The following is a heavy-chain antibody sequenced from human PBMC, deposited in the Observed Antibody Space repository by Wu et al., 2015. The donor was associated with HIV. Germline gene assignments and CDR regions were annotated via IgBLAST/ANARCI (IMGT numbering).Heavy chain of an antibody. CDR3: ARANQLGYDYGHWNFDL. CDR2: MKPKSGYT. D-gene: IGHD4/OR15-4a*01. Sequence: QEQLVQSGAEMKKPGGLSEGLLQGFWDIPSQTMISIGCDWPLDRDLSGMGWMKPKSGYTGYSQKFHDRVVMTGDISINTAYMELNSLRPDDTAVYYCARANQLGYDYGHWNFDLWGHGSLVLVSS. CDR1: DIPSQTM. V-gene: IGHV1-8*02. J-gene: IGHJ2*01.